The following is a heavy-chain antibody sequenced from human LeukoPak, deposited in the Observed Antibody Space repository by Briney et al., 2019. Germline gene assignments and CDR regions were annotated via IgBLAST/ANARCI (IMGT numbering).Heavy chain of an antibody. D-gene: IGHD2-2*01. V-gene: IGHV1-58*02. CDR1: GFTFTSSA. CDR3: AADREEHVVVPAADNYYYYYGMDV. Sequence: SVKVSCKASGFTFTSSAMQWVRQARGQRLEWIGWIVVGSSNTNYAQKFQERVTITRDMSTSTAYMELSSLRSEDTAVYYCAADREEHVVVPAADNYYYYYGMDVWGQGTTVTVSS. CDR2: IVVGSSNT. J-gene: IGHJ6*02.